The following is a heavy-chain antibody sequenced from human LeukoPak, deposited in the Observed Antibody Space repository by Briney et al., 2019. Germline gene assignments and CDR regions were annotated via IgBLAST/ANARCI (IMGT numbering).Heavy chain of an antibody. J-gene: IGHJ4*02. D-gene: IGHD2-2*02. V-gene: IGHV3-23*01. CDR3: ARGRRSSCYSGVDS. CDR2: ISDSGGST. Sequence: GGSLRLSCAASGFAFRTYAMSWVRQAPGKGLEWVSSISDSGGSTYYADSVKGRFTISRDNSKNTLYLQMSSLGAEDTAVYYCARGRRSSCYSGVDSWGQGTLVTVCS. CDR1: GFAFRTYA.